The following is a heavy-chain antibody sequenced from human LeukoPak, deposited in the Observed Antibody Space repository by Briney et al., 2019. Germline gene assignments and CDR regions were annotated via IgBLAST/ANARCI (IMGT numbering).Heavy chain of an antibody. Sequence: GGSLRLSCAASGFTFSSSWMTWVRQAPGKGLEWVAHIKEDGTEEYYVDSVKGRFTISRDNAKNSLYLQMNSLRAEDTAVYYCARSRATMVRGSHNWNFDYWGQGILVTVSS. CDR2: IKEDGTEE. D-gene: IGHD3-10*01. V-gene: IGHV3-7*05. CDR1: GFTFSSSW. J-gene: IGHJ4*02. CDR3: ARSRATMVRGSHNWNFDY.